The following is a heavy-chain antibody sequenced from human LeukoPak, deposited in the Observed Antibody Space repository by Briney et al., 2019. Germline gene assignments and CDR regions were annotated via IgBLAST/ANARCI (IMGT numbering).Heavy chain of an antibody. V-gene: IGHV4-59*01. Sequence: SETLSLTCTVSGGSISSYYWSWIRQPPGKGLEWIGYIYYSGSTNYNPSLKSRVTISVDTSKNQFSLKLSSVTAADTAVYYCARAPPGYYFDYWGQGTLVTVSS. J-gene: IGHJ4*02. CDR2: IYYSGST. D-gene: IGHD1-14*01. CDR3: ARAPPGYYFDY. CDR1: GGSISSYY.